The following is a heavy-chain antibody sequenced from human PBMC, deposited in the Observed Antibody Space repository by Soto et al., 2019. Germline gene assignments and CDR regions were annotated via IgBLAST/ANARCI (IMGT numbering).Heavy chain of an antibody. CDR2: IYYSGST. Sequence: SGTLSLTCTVSGGSISIYYWSWIRQPPGKGLEWIGYIYYSGSTNYNPSLKSRVTISVDTSKNQFSLKLSSVTAADTAVYYCARHTASYYVILSGYTPLGYFDYRAQRTLVPVSA. D-gene: IGHD3-9*01. V-gene: IGHV4-59*08. CDR1: GGSISIYY. CDR3: ARHTASYYVILSGYTPLGYFDY. J-gene: IGHJ4*03.